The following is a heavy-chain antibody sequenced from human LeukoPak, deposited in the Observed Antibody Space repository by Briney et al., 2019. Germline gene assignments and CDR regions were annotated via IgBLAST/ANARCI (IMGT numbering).Heavy chain of an antibody. CDR2: IYYSGST. J-gene: IGHJ4*02. D-gene: IGHD3-10*01. CDR3: ARGVTMVRQ. CDR1: GGSISSYY. Sequence: PSETLSLTCTVSGGSISSYYLSWIRQPPGKGLEWIGYIYYSGSTNYNPSLKSRVTISVDTSKNQFSLKLSSVTAADTAVYYCARGVTMVRQWGQGTLVTVSS. V-gene: IGHV4-59*01.